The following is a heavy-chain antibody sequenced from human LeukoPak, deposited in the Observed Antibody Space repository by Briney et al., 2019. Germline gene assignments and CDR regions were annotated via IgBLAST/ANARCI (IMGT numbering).Heavy chain of an antibody. V-gene: IGHV4-4*07. CDR3: ARDDSEQQLVDYYYYMDV. J-gene: IGHJ6*03. CDR1: GGSIGSYY. D-gene: IGHD6-13*01. Sequence: SETLSLTCTVSGGSIGSYYWSWIRQPAGKGLEWIGRIYTSGSTNYNPSLKSRVTMSVDTSKNQFSLKLSSVTAADTAVYYCARDDSEQQLVDYYYYMDVWGKGTTVTVSS. CDR2: IYTSGST.